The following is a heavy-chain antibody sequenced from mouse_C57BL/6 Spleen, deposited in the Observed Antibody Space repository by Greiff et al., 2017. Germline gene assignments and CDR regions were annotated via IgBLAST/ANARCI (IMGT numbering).Heavy chain of an antibody. V-gene: IGHV1-63*01. CDR2: LYPGGGYT. J-gene: IGHJ3*01. D-gene: IGHD3-3*01. CDR1: GYTFPHYW. Sequence: VQLQQSGAELVRPGTSVTMSCKASGYTFPHYWIGWAKQRPGHGLEWIGDLYPGGGYTNYNEKFKGKATLTADKSSSTAYMQFSSLTSEDSAIYYCAIWGVGQAWFAYWGQGTLVTVSA. CDR3: AIWGVGQAWFAY.